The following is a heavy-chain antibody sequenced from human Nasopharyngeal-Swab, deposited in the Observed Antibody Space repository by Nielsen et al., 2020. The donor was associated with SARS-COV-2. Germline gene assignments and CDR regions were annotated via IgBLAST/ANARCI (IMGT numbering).Heavy chain of an antibody. Sequence: GESLKISCSSSSFTFSCYCMHWVRQAPGKGLEWVAVISYDGSNKYYADSVKGRFTISRDNSKNTLYLQMNSLRAEDTAVYYCAKDTSGWFLDYWGQGTLVTVSS. J-gene: IGHJ4*02. CDR3: AKDTSGWFLDY. CDR2: ISYDGSNK. V-gene: IGHV3-30*18. CDR1: SFTFSCYC. D-gene: IGHD6-19*01.